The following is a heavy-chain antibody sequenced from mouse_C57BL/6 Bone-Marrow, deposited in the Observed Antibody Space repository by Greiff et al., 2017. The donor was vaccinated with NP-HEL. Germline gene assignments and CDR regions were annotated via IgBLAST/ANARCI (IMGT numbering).Heavy chain of an antibody. Sequence: QVQLQQSGPELVKPGASVKISCKASGYAFSSSWMNWVKQRPGKGLEWIGRIYPGDGDTNYNGKFEGKATLTADKSSSTAYMQLSSLTSEDSAVYFCARWGLYYGSSGRFAYWGQGTLVTVSA. V-gene: IGHV1-82*01. J-gene: IGHJ3*01. CDR1: GYAFSSSW. CDR3: ARWGLYYGSSGRFAY. D-gene: IGHD1-1*01. CDR2: IYPGDGDT.